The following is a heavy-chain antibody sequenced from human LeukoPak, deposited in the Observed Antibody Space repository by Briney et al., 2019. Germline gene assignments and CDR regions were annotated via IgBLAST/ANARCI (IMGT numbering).Heavy chain of an antibody. D-gene: IGHD3-3*01. CDR2: IISNGGST. CDR1: GFTFSHYS. J-gene: IGHJ6*03. CDR3: ARITMGATIANFYYYHMDV. V-gene: IGHV3-64*02. Sequence: GGSLRLSCAAYGFTFSHYSMHWVRQAPGKGLEYVSAIISNGGSTHYADSVKGRFTISRDNSKNTLYLQMDSLRAEDMAVFYCARITMGATIANFYYYHMDVWGKGATVTVSS.